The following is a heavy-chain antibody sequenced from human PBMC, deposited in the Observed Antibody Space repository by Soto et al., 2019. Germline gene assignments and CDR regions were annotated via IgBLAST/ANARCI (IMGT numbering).Heavy chain of an antibody. D-gene: IGHD3-10*01. CDR3: ARDYYGSGSNSGDFDY. V-gene: IGHV3-33*01. CDR2: IWYDGSNK. J-gene: IGHJ4*02. Sequence: PGGSLRLSCAASGFTFSSYGMHWVRQAPGKGLEWVAVIWYDGSNKYYADSVKGRFTISRDNSKNTLYLQMNSLRAEDTAVYYCARDYYGSGSNSGDFDYWDQGTLVTVSS. CDR1: GFTFSSYG.